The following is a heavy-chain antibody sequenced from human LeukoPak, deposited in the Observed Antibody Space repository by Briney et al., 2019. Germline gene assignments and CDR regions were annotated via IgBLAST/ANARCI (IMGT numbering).Heavy chain of an antibody. Sequence: GGSLRLSCAASGFTFSSYWMSCVRQAPGKGLEWVANIKKDGSEKYYVDSVKGRFTISRDNAKNSLYLQMNSLRAEDTAVYYCARDLGGPIWYYYGMDVWGQGTTVTVSS. V-gene: IGHV3-7*01. CDR2: IKKDGSEK. D-gene: IGHD1-26*01. CDR3: ARDLGGPIWYYYGMDV. J-gene: IGHJ6*02. CDR1: GFTFSSYW.